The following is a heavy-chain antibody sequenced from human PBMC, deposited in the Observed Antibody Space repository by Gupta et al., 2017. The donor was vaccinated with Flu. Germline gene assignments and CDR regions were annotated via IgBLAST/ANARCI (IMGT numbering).Heavy chain of an antibody. CDR2: INNDGSGT. V-gene: IGHV3-74*01. Sequence: EVQLVESGGGLVQPGGSLTLSCAASGFTFSSYWMHWLRQVSGEGLVWVSHINNDGSGTSYAASVKGRFTISRDNAKNTLYLQMNSLRPEDTAVYYCATDDPGIGIDHWGQGIAVTVSS. D-gene: IGHD1-14*01. J-gene: IGHJ4*02. CDR3: ATDDPGIGIDH. CDR1: GFTFSSYW.